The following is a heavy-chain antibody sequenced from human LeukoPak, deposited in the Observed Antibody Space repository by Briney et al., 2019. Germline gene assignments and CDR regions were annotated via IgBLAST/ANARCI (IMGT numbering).Heavy chain of an antibody. Sequence: PGGSLRLSCAASGFTFNSYWMNWVRQAPGKGLEWVANIKVDGSEKYYVDSVKGRFTISRDNAKNSLYLQMNSLRAEDTAVYYCARAHYDILTGYPNWFDPWGQGTLVTVS. D-gene: IGHD3-9*01. CDR1: GFTFNSYW. V-gene: IGHV3-7*01. CDR3: ARAHYDILTGYPNWFDP. J-gene: IGHJ5*02. CDR2: IKVDGSEK.